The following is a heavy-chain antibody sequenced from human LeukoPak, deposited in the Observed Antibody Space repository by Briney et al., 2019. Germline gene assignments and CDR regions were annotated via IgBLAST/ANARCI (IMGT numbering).Heavy chain of an antibody. Sequence: ASVKVSCKASGYTFSNYGVSWERQAPGQGLEWMGWISTYNNKTNYAQMLQGRVTMTTDTSTSTAYMELRSLRSDDTAVYYCARDTDAFDIWGQGTMVTVSS. CDR3: ARDTDAFDI. V-gene: IGHV1-18*01. CDR1: GYTFSNYG. J-gene: IGHJ3*02. CDR2: ISTYNNKT.